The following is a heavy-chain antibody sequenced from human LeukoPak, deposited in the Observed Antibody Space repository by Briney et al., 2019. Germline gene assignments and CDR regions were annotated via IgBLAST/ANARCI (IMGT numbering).Heavy chain of an antibody. CDR2: VYGSGNT. V-gene: IGHV4-61*02. D-gene: IGHD2-2*01. Sequence: SQTLSLTCTVSGDSITSGNFYWSWIWQPAGKGLEWIGRVYGSGNTIYSPSLRSRVTISIDTSKNQFSLKMNSVTAADTAVYYCARGWGSTSSNYFDPWGQGTLVTVSS. J-gene: IGHJ5*02. CDR3: ARGWGSTSSNYFDP. CDR1: GDSITSGNFY.